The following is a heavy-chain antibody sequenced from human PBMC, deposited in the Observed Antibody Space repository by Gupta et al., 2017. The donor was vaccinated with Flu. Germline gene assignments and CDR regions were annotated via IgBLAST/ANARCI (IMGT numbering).Heavy chain of an antibody. Sequence: IRQAPGKGLEWIGSIHYSGNTYYNPSLKSRLTMSVDSSRNAVSLNLTSVTAADTAVYFCARHRAIVRGLITPYYFDSWGQGILVTVSS. CDR3: ARHRAIVRGLITPYYFDS. J-gene: IGHJ4*02. D-gene: IGHD3-10*01. CDR2: IHYSGNT. V-gene: IGHV4-39*01.